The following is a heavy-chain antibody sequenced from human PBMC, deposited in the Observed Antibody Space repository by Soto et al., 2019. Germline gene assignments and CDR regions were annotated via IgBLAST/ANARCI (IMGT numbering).Heavy chain of an antibody. D-gene: IGHD3-10*01. CDR1: GFTFSSYS. J-gene: IGHJ4*02. Sequence: EVQLVESGGGLVKPGGSLRLSCAASGFTFSSYSMNWVRQAPGKGLEWVSSISSSSSYIYYADSVKGRFTISRDNAKNSLYLQMNSLRAEDTAVYYCARDKGHYYGSWIDFDYWGQGTLVTVSS. V-gene: IGHV3-21*01. CDR2: ISSSSSYI. CDR3: ARDKGHYYGSWIDFDY.